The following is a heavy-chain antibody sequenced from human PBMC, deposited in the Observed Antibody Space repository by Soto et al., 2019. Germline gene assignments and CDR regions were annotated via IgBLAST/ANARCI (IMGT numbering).Heavy chain of an antibody. CDR1: GFTFSSYE. CDR3: ARDPAIYSGKFDYGLDV. J-gene: IGHJ6*02. V-gene: IGHV3-48*03. Sequence: GSLRLSCAVSGFTFSSYEMNWVRQAPGKGLEWVSYIGTSGKTIYYADSVRGRFTISRDNAKNSLYLQMNSLRAEDTAVYFCARDPAIYSGKFDYGLDVWGRGTTVTVSS. CDR2: IGTSGKTI. D-gene: IGHD4-4*01.